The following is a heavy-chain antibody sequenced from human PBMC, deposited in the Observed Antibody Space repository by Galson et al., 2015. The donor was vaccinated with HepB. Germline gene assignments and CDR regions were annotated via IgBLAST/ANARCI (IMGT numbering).Heavy chain of an antibody. CDR2: IYSRGST. CDR1: GFIVSSNY. CDR3: ARAAAGTCFDY. V-gene: IGHV3-53*01. J-gene: IGHJ4*02. D-gene: IGHD6-13*01. Sequence: SLRLSCAASGFIVSSNYMNWVRQAPGKGLEWVSVIYSRGSTYFADSVAGRFTISRDNSKNTLYLQMNRLRADDTAVYYCARAAAGTCFDYWGQGTLVTVSS.